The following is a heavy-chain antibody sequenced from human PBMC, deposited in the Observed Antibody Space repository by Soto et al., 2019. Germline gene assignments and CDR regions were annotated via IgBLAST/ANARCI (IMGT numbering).Heavy chain of an antibody. CDR1: GFTFSSYA. CDR2: ISGSGGST. D-gene: IGHD3-10*01. J-gene: IGHJ4*02. V-gene: IGHV3-23*01. CDR3: EKVPPWIGELLSSPILAH. Sequence: EVQLLESGGGLVQPGGSLRLSCAASGFTFSSYAMSWVRQAPGKGLEWVSAISGSGGSTYYADSVKGRFTISRDNSKNTLSLQMNSLRAEDTAVYYCEKVPPWIGELLSSPILAHWGQGTLVTVSS.